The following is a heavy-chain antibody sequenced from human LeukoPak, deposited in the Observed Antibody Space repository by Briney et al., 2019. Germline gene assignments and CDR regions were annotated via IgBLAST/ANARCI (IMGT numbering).Heavy chain of an antibody. CDR2: VFYIGST. J-gene: IGHJ5*02. D-gene: IGHD6-13*01. CDR3: AREEQLVRVNWFDP. Sequence: SETLSLTCTVSGGSISGYYWTWIRQPPGKGLEWIGYVFYIGSTYYNPSLKSRVTISVDTSKNQFSLKLSSVTAADTAVYYCAREEQLVRVNWFDPWGQGTLVTVSS. CDR1: GGSISGYY. V-gene: IGHV4-59*12.